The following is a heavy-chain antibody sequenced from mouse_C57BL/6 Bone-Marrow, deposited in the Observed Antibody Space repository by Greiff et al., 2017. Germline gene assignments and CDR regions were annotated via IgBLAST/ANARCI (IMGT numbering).Heavy chain of an antibody. CDR3: ARIDYYGSSYDY. V-gene: IGHV1-19*01. CDR1: GYTFTDYY. J-gene: IGHJ2*01. CDR2: INPYNGGT. Sequence: EVQLQQSGPVLVKPGASVKMSCKASGYTFTDYYMNWVKQSHGKSLEWIGVINPYNGGTSYNQKFKGKATLTVDKSSSTAYMELNSLTSEDSAVYYCARIDYYGSSYDYWGHGTTLTVSS. D-gene: IGHD1-1*01.